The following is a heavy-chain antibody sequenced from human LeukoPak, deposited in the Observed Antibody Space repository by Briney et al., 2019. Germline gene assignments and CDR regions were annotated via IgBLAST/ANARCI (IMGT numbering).Heavy chain of an antibody. CDR3: ARDVAARPDY. CDR1: GYSISSGYY. D-gene: IGHD6-6*01. Sequence: KPSXXLSLTCAVSGYSISSGYYWGWIRQPPGKGMEWIGYIYYSGSTNYNPSLKSRVTISVDTSKNQFSLKLSSVTAEDTAVYYCARDVAARPDYWGQGTLVTVSS. J-gene: IGHJ4*02. V-gene: IGHV4-38-2*02. CDR2: IYYSGST.